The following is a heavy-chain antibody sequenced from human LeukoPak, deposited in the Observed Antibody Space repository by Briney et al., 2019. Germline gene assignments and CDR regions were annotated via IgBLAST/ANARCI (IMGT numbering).Heavy chain of an antibody. CDR2: ISISSSNI. V-gene: IGHV3-11*05. Sequence: GGSLRLSCAASGFRVGGYDLNWIRQAPGKGLEWIAYISISSSNIHYADSVRGRFTISRDNANNSLFLQLSNLRVEDTAVYYCARVAEEQQLDYWGQGTLVTVSS. J-gene: IGHJ4*02. CDR1: GFRVGGYD. D-gene: IGHD6-13*01. CDR3: ARVAEEQQLDY.